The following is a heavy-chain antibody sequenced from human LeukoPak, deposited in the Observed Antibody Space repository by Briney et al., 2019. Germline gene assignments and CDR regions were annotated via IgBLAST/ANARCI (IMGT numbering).Heavy chain of an antibody. D-gene: IGHD3-3*01. V-gene: IGHV4-61*08. CDR3: VRIFGYYQEAMDV. J-gene: IGHJ6*02. CDR2: TWRG. CDR1: GGSLTDGDYY. Sequence: SETLSLTCTASGGSLTDGDYYWGWVRQPPGTGLHWLATTWRGASHNSRVTISLDTSQNQFSLRLTSVTASDTAVYYCVRIFGYYQEAMDVWGPGITVTVSS.